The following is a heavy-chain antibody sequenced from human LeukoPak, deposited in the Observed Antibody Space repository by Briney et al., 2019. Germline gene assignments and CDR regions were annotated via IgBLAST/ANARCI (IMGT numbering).Heavy chain of an antibody. V-gene: IGHV4-61*01. Sequence: PSETLSLTCTVSGGSVSSGSYYWSWILQPPGKGLEWIGYIYYSGSTNYNPSLKSRVTISVDTSKNQFSLKLSSVTAADTVVYYCAREDYAYFDYWGQGTLVTVSS. J-gene: IGHJ4*02. D-gene: IGHD4-17*01. CDR2: IYYSGST. CDR1: GGSVSSGSYY. CDR3: AREDYAYFDY.